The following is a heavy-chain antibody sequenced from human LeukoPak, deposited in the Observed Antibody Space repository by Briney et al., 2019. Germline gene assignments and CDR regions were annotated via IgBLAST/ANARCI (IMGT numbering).Heavy chain of an antibody. Sequence: GRSLRLSCAASGFTFNSYAMHWVRQAPGKGLEWVAVISYDGSNKYYADSVKGRFTISRDNSKNTLYLQMNSLRAEDTAVYYCGRSDTEITPLSYFQHWGQGTLVTVSS. CDR1: GFTFNSYA. J-gene: IGHJ1*01. D-gene: IGHD4-23*01. V-gene: IGHV3-30*01. CDR2: ISYDGSNK. CDR3: GRSDTEITPLSYFQH.